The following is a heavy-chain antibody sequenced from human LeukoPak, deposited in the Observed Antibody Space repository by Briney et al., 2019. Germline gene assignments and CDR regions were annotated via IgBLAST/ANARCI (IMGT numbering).Heavy chain of an antibody. V-gene: IGHV3-11*05. J-gene: IGHJ4*02. D-gene: IGHD3-10*01. CDR3: ARVGSAYGSGTYAY. CDR2: ISSSSSYT. Sequence: GYLRLSCAASGFTFSDYYMSWIRQAPGKGLEWVSYISSSSSYTNYADSAKGRFTISRDNAKNSLYLQMNSLRAEDTAVYYCARVGSAYGSGTYAYWGQGTLVTVSS. CDR1: GFTFSDYY.